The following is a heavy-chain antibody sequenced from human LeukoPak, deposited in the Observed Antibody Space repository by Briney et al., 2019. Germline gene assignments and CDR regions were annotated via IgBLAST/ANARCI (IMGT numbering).Heavy chain of an antibody. J-gene: IGHJ3*02. Sequence: ASVKVSCKASGYTFSSYGISWVRQAPGQGLEWMGWISTNNVYTDNAQKLQGRVTVTTDTSTSTAYMELRNLRSDDTAVYYCARDRRSGWYESDAFDIWGQGTMVTVSS. CDR2: ISTNNVYT. CDR1: GYTFSSYG. V-gene: IGHV1-18*01. CDR3: ARDRRSGWYESDAFDI. D-gene: IGHD6-19*01.